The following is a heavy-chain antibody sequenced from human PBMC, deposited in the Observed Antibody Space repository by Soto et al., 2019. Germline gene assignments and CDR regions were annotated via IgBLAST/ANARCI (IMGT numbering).Heavy chain of an antibody. J-gene: IGHJ4*02. V-gene: IGHV3-23*01. CDR3: TKEPYSIFVLGTFHH. CDR1: GFTFRSYA. CDR2: SSGSGGTT. D-gene: IGHD3-3*02. Sequence: EVQLLESGGGLVQPGGSLRLSCAASGFTFRSYAMNWVRQAPGKGLEWVAGSSGSGGTTYHADSVKGRFNISRDNSKNALFVEMNNLTAQDTAVYYCTKEPYSIFVLGTFHHWGQGALVIVSS.